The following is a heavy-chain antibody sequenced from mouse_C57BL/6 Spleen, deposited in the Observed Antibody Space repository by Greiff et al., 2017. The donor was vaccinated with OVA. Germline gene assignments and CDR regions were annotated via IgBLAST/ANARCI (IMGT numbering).Heavy chain of an antibody. CDR3: ARGVFDY. V-gene: IGHV1-26*01. CDR1: GYTFTDYY. Sequence: EVQLQQSGPELVKPGASVKISCKASGYTFTDYYMNWVKQSHGKSLEWIGDINPNNGGTSYNQKFKGKATLTVDKSSSTAYMELRRLTSEDSAVYYCARGVFDYWGQGTTLTVSS. J-gene: IGHJ2*01. CDR2: INPNNGGT.